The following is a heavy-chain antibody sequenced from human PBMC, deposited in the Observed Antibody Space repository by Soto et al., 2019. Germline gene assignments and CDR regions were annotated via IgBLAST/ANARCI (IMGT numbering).Heavy chain of an antibody. Sequence: QVQLVQSGAEVKKPGASVKVSCKASGYTFTSYDINWVRQATGQGLEWMGWMNPNSGNTGYAQKFQGRVTMTRNTSISTANMALSSLRSEDTAVYYCARESSAAGTGWFDPWGQGTLVTVSS. J-gene: IGHJ5*02. CDR1: GYTFTSYD. CDR3: ARESSAAGTGWFDP. CDR2: MNPNSGNT. D-gene: IGHD6-13*01. V-gene: IGHV1-8*01.